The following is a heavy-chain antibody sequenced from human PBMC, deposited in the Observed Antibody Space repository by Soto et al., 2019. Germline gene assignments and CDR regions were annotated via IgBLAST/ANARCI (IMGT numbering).Heavy chain of an antibody. Sequence: PGESLKISCKGSGYSFTSYWIGWVRQIPGKGLEWMGIIYPGDSDTRYSPSFQGQVTISADKSISTAYLQWSSLKASDTAMYYCARRAGDDYDILTGYYTYYLDYWGQGTLVTVSS. J-gene: IGHJ4*01. CDR1: GYSFTSYW. V-gene: IGHV5-51*01. CDR2: IYPGDSDT. D-gene: IGHD3-9*01. CDR3: ARRAGDDYDILTGYYTYYLDY.